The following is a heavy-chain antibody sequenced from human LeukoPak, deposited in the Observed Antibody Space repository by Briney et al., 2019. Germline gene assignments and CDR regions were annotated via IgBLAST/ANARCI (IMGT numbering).Heavy chain of an antibody. Sequence: GGSLRLSCAASGFTFSSYWMSWVRQAPGKGLEWVANIKQDGSEKYYVDSVKGRFTISRDNAKNSLYLQMNSLRAEDTAVYYCVRLTSGYDDDPFDYWGQGTLVTVSS. CDR3: VRLTSGYDDDPFDY. CDR2: IKQDGSEK. CDR1: GFTFSSYW. V-gene: IGHV3-7*01. D-gene: IGHD5-12*01. J-gene: IGHJ4*02.